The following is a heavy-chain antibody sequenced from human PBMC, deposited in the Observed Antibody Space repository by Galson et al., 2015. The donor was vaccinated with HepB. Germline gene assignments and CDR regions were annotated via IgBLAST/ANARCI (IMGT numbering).Heavy chain of an antibody. CDR2: IKSKTDGGTT. CDR3: TTDGRDGYNPFDY. Sequence: SLRLSCAASGFTFSNAWMSWVRQAPGKGLEWVGRIKSKTDGGTTDYAAPVKGRFTISRDDSNNTLYLQMNSLKTEDTAVYYCTTDGRDGYNPFDYWGQGTLVSVSS. V-gene: IGHV3-15*01. J-gene: IGHJ4*02. CDR1: GFTFSNAW. D-gene: IGHD5-24*01.